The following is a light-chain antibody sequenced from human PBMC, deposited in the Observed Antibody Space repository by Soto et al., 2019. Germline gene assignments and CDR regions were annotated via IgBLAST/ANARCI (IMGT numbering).Light chain of an antibody. CDR1: NIAGKS. CDR2: NDD. J-gene: IGLJ2*01. V-gene: IGLV3-21*04. Sequence: SYELTQTPSVSVAPGKTARVSCGGNNIAGKSVHWYQLKAGQAPVLIIYNDDDRPSGIPERFSGSKSGNTATLTVSWVEAGDEADYFCQVWGSPADPYVLFGGGTKLTVL. CDR3: QVWGSPADPYVL.